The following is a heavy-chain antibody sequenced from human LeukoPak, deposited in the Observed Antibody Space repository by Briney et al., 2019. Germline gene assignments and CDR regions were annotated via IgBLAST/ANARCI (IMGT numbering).Heavy chain of an antibody. CDR3: TREWYWATVTVGDAFDI. CDR2: IRSKAYGGTT. V-gene: IGHV3-49*03. CDR1: GFTFGDYA. Sequence: GGSLRLSCTASGFTFGDYAMSWFRQAPGKGLEWVGFIRSKAYGGTTEYAASVKGRFTISRDDSKSIAYLQMNSLKTEDTAVYYCTREWYWATVTVGDAFDIWGQGTMVTVSS. J-gene: IGHJ3*02. D-gene: IGHD4-17*01.